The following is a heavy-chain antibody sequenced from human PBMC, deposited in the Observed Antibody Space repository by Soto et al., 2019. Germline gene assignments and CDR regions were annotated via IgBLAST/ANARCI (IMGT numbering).Heavy chain of an antibody. D-gene: IGHD2-8*01. CDR1: GYSFSNSG. J-gene: IGHJ5*02. V-gene: IGHV1-18*01. Sequence: GPEVKKPGASVKVSCKASGYSFSNSGFSWMRQAPGQGLEWMGWISTYNGNTNYAQKFQGRLSMTRDTSTTTAFMELTTLRSDDTAVYYCASDEYNNGRNWLNPWGQGTLVTVTS. CDR3: ASDEYNNGRNWLNP. CDR2: ISTYNGNT.